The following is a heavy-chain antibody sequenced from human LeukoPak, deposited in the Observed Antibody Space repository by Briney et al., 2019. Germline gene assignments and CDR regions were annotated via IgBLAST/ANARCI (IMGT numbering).Heavy chain of an antibody. D-gene: IGHD6-6*01. CDR3: ARGPELVRTDAFDI. Sequence: PGRSLRLSCAASGFTFSSYAMHWVRQAPGKGLEGVAVISYDGSNKYYADSVKGRFTISRDNSKNTLYLQMNSLRAEDTAVYYCARGPELVRTDAFDIWGQGTMVTVSS. CDR2: ISYDGSNK. CDR1: GFTFSSYA. V-gene: IGHV3-30-3*01. J-gene: IGHJ3*02.